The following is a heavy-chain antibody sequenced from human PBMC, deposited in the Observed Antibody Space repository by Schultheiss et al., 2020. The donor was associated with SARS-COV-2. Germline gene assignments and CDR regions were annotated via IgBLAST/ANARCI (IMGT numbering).Heavy chain of an antibody. CDR2: ITSSGSSI. J-gene: IGHJ6*02. CDR3: ARGDLIRNRYYYYSGMDV. V-gene: IGHV3-48*03. CDR1: GFTFSGFE. Sequence: GGSLRLSCAASGFTFSGFEMNWVRQAPGKGLEWVSYITSSGSSIYYADSVKGRFTISRDNAKNSLYLQMNGLRVEDTAVYYCARGDLIRNRYYYYSGMDVWGQGTTVTVSS. D-gene: IGHD1-14*01.